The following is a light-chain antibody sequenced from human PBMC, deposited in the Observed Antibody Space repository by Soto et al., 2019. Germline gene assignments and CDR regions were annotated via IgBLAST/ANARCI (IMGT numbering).Light chain of an antibody. J-gene: IGKJ2*01. CDR3: QQYGISHT. CDR1: QSVASNY. Sequence: EIVLTQSPGTLSLSPGERATLSCRASQSVASNYLAWYQQKPGQAPWVLIYGASSRATGIPDRFSGSGSGTVFTLTISRLEPEDFAVYYCQQYGISHTFGQGTKLEIK. V-gene: IGKV3-20*01. CDR2: GAS.